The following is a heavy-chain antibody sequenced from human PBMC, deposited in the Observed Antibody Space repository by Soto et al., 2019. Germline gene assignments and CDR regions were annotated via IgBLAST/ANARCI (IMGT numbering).Heavy chain of an antibody. J-gene: IGHJ6*01. CDR2: IDPSDSYT. D-gene: IGHD6-19*01. V-gene: IGHV5-10-1*01. CDR1: GYSFTSYW. CDR3: ARHNRIAVAASVDYYGMDV. Sequence: LKISGKGSGYSFTSYWISWVRQMPGKGLEWMGRIDPSDSYTNYSPSFQGHVTISADKSISTAYLQWSSLKASDTAMYYCARHNRIAVAASVDYYGMDVWGQGTTVTVS.